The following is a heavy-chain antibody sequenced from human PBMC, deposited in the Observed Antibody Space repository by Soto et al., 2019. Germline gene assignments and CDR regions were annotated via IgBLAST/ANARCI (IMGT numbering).Heavy chain of an antibody. CDR3: ARLWGYCSSTICYTDYYYGMDV. V-gene: IGHV4-39*01. CDR2: IYYSGST. D-gene: IGHD2-2*02. Sequence: SETLSLTCTVSGGSISSSSYYWGWIRQPPGKGLEWIGSIYYSGSTYYNPSLRSRVTISVDTSKNQFSLKLSSVTAADTAVYYCARLWGYCSSTICYTDYYYGMDVWGQGTTVTVSS. CDR1: GGSISSSSYY. J-gene: IGHJ6*02.